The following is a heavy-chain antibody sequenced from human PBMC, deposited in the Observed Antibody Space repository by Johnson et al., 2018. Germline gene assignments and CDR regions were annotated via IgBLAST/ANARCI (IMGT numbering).Heavy chain of an antibody. CDR1: GFTFSSYG. CDR2: IWYDGSHK. D-gene: IGHD2-2*02. Sequence: QVQLVESGGGVVQPGRSLRLSCAASGFTFSSYGMHWVRQGPGKGLEWVAVIWYDGSHKDYADSVKGRFTISRDNSNNTLYLQMHSLRAEDTAVYYCARAHCSSTSCYTSAFDIWGQGTMVTVSS. V-gene: IGHV3-33*01. J-gene: IGHJ3*02. CDR3: ARAHCSSTSCYTSAFDI.